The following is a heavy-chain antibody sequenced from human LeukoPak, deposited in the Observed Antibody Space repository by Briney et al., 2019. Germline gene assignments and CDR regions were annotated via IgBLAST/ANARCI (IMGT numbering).Heavy chain of an antibody. Sequence: GASVKVSCKTSGFTFTTYAIQWVRQAPGQRLEWMGWINAGNGNTKCSQNFQGRVTITRDTSASTAYMELSSLRSEDTAVYYCAREHDFLSGYGMDVWGQGTTVTVSS. V-gene: IGHV1-3*01. J-gene: IGHJ6*02. D-gene: IGHD3-3*01. CDR1: GFTFTTYA. CDR2: INAGNGNT. CDR3: AREHDFLSGYGMDV.